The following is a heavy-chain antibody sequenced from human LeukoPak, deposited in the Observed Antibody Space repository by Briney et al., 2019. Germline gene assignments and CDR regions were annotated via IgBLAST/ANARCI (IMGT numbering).Heavy chain of an antibody. CDR2: ISGSGGST. D-gene: IGHD2-15*01. Sequence: GGSLRLSCAASGFTFSSCAMSWVRQAPGKGLEWASAISGSGGSTYYADSVKGRFTISRDNSKNTLYLQMNSLRAEDTAVYYCAKSTSGGSVYYYYYGMDVWGKGTTVTVSS. CDR1: GFTFSSCA. J-gene: IGHJ6*04. V-gene: IGHV3-23*01. CDR3: AKSTSGGSVYYYYYGMDV.